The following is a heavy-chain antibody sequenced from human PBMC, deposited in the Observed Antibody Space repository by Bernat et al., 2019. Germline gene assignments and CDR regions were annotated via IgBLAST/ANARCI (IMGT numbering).Heavy chain of an antibody. D-gene: IGHD3-10*01. CDR3: ARSLPWFGELLGYYFDY. CDR2: IKQDGSER. J-gene: IGHJ4*02. CDR1: GFTFSSYW. V-gene: IGHV3-7*03. Sequence: EVQLVESGGGLVQPGGSLRLSCAASGFTFSSYWMSWVRQAPGKGLEWVANIKQDGSERSYVTPVKGQFTTARDNAKNSLYLPMNRLRAEDTAVYYCARSLPWFGELLGYYFDYWGQGTLVTVSS.